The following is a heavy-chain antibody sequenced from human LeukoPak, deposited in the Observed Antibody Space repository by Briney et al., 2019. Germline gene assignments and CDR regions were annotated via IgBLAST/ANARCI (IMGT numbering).Heavy chain of an antibody. V-gene: IGHV1-69*04. CDR1: GGTFSSYA. J-gene: IGHJ4*02. CDR2: IIPILGIS. CDR3: ASKERPYYGAGSNDY. D-gene: IGHD3-10*01. Sequence: SSVKVSCKASGGTFSSYAIRWVRQAPGKGLDWMGRIIPILGISNCAQKFQGRVTITADKSTSTAYMELSSLRSEDTDVYDCASKERPYYGAGSNDYWGQRTLVTVSS.